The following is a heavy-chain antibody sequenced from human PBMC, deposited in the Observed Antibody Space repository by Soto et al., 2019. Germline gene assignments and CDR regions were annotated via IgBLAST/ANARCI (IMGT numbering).Heavy chain of an antibody. D-gene: IGHD5-18*01. V-gene: IGHV1-8*01. CDR1: GYTFSNYD. J-gene: IGHJ4*02. CDR3: PKVSRKGTAIDVND. Sequence: QVQLVQSGAELKKPGASVKVSCKASGYTFSNYDMNWVRQATGQGPEWIGWVNPNNGDTGYAQKFQGRVTLTTDISTTTAYMELTSLRSEDTAIDYGPKVSRKGTAIDVNDCGQGTLITVTS. CDR2: VNPNNGDT.